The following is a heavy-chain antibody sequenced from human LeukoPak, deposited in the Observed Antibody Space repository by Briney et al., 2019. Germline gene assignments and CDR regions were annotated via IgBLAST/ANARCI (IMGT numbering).Heavy chain of an antibody. CDR1: GFTFSSYA. J-gene: IGHJ3*02. CDR3: ARELGSSGYPDAFDI. CDR2: ISYDGSNK. D-gene: IGHD3-22*01. Sequence: GGSLRLSCAASGFTFSSYAMHWVRQAPGKGLEWVAVISYDGSNKYYADSVKGRFTISRDNSKNTLYLQMNSLRAEDTAVYYCARELGSSGYPDAFDIWGQGTMVTVSS. V-gene: IGHV3-30*04.